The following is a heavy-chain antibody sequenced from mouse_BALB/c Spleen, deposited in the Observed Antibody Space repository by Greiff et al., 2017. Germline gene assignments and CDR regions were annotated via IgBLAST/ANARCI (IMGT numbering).Heavy chain of an antibody. J-gene: IGHJ3*01. V-gene: IGHV5-9-3*01. D-gene: IGHD2-14*01. CDR3: ARQGYRYDEGFDY. Sequence: EVKLQESGGGLVKPGGSLKLSCAASGFTFSSYAMSWVRQTPEKRLEWVATISSGGSYTYYPDSVKGRFTISRDNAKNTLYLQMSSLRSEDTAMYYCARQGYRYDEGFDYWGQGTLVTVSA. CDR1: GFTFSSYA. CDR2: ISSGGSYT.